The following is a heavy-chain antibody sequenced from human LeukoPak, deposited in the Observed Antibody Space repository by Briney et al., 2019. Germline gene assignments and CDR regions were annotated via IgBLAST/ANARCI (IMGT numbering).Heavy chain of an antibody. CDR3: ARDKASTWEYNWFDP. J-gene: IGHJ5*02. V-gene: IGHV4-39*07. CDR1: GGSISSSSYY. Sequence: SETLSLTCTVSGGSISSSSYYWGWIRQPPGKGLEWIASIYYSGSTYYNPSLKSRVTISVDTSKNQFSLKLSSVTAADTAVYYCARDKASTWEYNWFDPWGQGTLVTVSS. CDR2: IYYSGST. D-gene: IGHD1-26*01.